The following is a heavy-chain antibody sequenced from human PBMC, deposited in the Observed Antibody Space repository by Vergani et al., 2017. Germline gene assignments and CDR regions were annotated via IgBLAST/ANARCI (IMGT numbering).Heavy chain of an antibody. CDR1: GFTFSSYS. V-gene: IGHV3-21*01. D-gene: IGHD3-10*01. CDR2: ISSSSSYI. CDR3: ARVGEIKFDAFDI. J-gene: IGHJ3*02. Sequence: EVQLLESGGGLVQPGGSLRLSCAASGFTFSSYSMNWVRQAPGKGLEWVSSISSSSSYIYYADSVKGRFTISRDNSKNTLYLQMSSLRAEDTAVYYCARVGEIKFDAFDIWGQGTMVTVSS.